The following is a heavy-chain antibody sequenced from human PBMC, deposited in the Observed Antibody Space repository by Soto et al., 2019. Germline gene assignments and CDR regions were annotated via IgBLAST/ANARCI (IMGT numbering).Heavy chain of an antibody. CDR3: ARRGGSPSGYYYYAMDV. V-gene: IGHV4-31*03. J-gene: IGHJ6*02. CDR1: RGSMNSSGYY. D-gene: IGHD6-6*01. Sequence: SETLSLTCSVSRGSMNSSGYYWSWIRQHPGKGLEWIGYIYNNGDTYYNPSLKSRVIVSVDTSKNQFSLNLTSVTAADTAVYYCARRGGSPSGYYYYAMDVWGQGTTATVYS. CDR2: IYNNGDT.